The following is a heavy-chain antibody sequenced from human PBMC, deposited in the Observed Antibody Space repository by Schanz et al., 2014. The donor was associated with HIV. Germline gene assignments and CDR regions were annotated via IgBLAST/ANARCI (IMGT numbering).Heavy chain of an antibody. V-gene: IGHV3-33*08. Sequence: QVQLVESGGGVVQPGRSLRLSCAASGFTFSSYGMHWVRQAPGKGLECVAFIWYDGSNKYYADSVKGRFTISRDNSKNTLYLQMNSLRAEDTAVYYCASRGGSSWYENWFDPWGQGTLVTVSS. CDR3: ASRGGSSWYENWFDP. CDR1: GFTFSSYG. D-gene: IGHD6-13*01. CDR2: IWYDGSNK. J-gene: IGHJ5*02.